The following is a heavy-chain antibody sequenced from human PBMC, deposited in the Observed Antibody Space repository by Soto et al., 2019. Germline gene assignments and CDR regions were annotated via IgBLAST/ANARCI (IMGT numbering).Heavy chain of an antibody. CDR1: GFTLSDHY. Sequence: EVQLVESGGGLVQPGRSLRLSCAASGFTLSDHYMDWVRQAPGKGLEWVGRTRNKANSYITEYAASVKGRFTISRDDSKHSLYLQMNSLKTEDTAVYYCARAGYSRGWTGSYWGQGTLVTVSS. CDR3: ARAGYSRGWTGSY. D-gene: IGHD6-19*01. CDR2: TRNKANSYIT. J-gene: IGHJ4*02. V-gene: IGHV3-72*01.